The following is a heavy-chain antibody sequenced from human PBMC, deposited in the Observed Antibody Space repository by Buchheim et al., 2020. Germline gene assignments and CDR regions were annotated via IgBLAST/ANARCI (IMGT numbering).Heavy chain of an antibody. CDR3: ARSIKRIAAAGYVH. CDR1: GFTFSTYW. J-gene: IGHJ4*02. D-gene: IGHD6-13*01. Sequence: EVQLVESGGDLVQPGGSLRLSCAASGFTFSTYWMQWVRQAPGKGLVWVSRIKSDGSDTTYADSVKGRFTISRDNSKNTLYLQMNSLRAEDTAVYYCARSIKRIAAAGYVHWGQGTL. V-gene: IGHV3-74*01. CDR2: IKSDGSDT.